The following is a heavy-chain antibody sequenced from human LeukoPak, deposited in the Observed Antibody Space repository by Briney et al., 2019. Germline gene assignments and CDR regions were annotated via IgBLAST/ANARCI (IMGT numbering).Heavy chain of an antibody. CDR3: AKDRGGRYDYVWGSYHYPGPNFDY. CDR1: GFTFDDYA. CDR2: ISWNSGSI. V-gene: IGHV3-9*01. D-gene: IGHD3-16*02. Sequence: LRLSCAASGFTFDDYAMHWVRQAPGKGLEWVSGISWNSGSIGYADSVKGRFTISRDNAKNSLYLQMNSLRAEDTALYYCAKDRGGRYDYVWGSYHYPGPNFDYWGQGTLVTVSS. J-gene: IGHJ4*02.